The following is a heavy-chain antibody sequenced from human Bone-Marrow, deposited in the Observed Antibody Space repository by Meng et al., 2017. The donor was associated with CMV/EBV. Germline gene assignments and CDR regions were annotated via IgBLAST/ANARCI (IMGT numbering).Heavy chain of an antibody. CDR2: IYSDGRT. J-gene: IGHJ4*01. CDR1: GFTVSSNY. CDR3: ARGGGYYAIDY. V-gene: IGHV3-66*02. D-gene: IGHD3-22*01. Sequence: GGSLRLSCAASGFTVSSNYMNWVRQAPGKGLEWVSVIYSDGRTYYADSVKGRFTISRDNSKNTLDLQMNSLRDEDTAVYYCARGGGYYAIDYWGHGTLVTVSS.